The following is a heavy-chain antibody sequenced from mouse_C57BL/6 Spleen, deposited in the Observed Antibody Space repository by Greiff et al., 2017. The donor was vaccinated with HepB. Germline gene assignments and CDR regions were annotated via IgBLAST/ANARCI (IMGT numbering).Heavy chain of an antibody. Sequence: VKLVESGPGLVQPSQSLSITCTVSGFSLTSYGVHWVRQPPGKGLEWLGVIWSGGSTDYNAAFISRLSISKDNSKSQVFFKMNSLQADDTAIYYCAKRDYYGSSPYWGQGTLVTVSA. J-gene: IGHJ3*01. V-gene: IGHV2-4*01. CDR3: AKRDYYGSSPY. CDR2: IWSGGST. CDR1: GFSLTSYG. D-gene: IGHD1-1*01.